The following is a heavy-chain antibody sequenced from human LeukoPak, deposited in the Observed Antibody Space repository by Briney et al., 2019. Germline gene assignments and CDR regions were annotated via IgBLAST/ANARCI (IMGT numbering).Heavy chain of an antibody. J-gene: IGHJ4*02. V-gene: IGHV1-69*04. D-gene: IGHD5/OR15-5a*01. CDR2: IIPIFGIA. Sequence: SVKVSCKASGGTFSSYAISWVRQAPGQGLEWMGRIIPIFGIANYAQKFQGRVTITADKSTSTAYMVLSSLRSEDTAVYYCARSTLGIDYWGQGTLVTVSS. CDR3: ARSTLGIDY. CDR1: GGTFSSYA.